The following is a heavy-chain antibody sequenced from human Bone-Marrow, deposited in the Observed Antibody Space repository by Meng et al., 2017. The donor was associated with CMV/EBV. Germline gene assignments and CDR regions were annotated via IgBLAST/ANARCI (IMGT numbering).Heavy chain of an antibody. V-gene: IGHV3-66*02. CDR3: ARAPVVPAADTYYYYGMDV. J-gene: IGHJ6*02. Sequence: GGPLRLSCAASGFTVSSNYMSWVRQAPGKGLEWVSVIYSGGSTYYADSVKGRFTISRDNSKNTLYLQMNSLRAEDTAVYYCARAPVVPAADTYYYYGMDVWGQGTTVTFSS. CDR2: IYSGGST. D-gene: IGHD2-2*01. CDR1: GFTVSSNY.